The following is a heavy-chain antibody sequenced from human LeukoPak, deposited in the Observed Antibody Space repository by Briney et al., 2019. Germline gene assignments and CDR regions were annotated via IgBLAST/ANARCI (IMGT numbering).Heavy chain of an antibody. Sequence: PSQTLSLTCAVSGGPISSDGYSWSWIRQPPGKGLEWIGYIYHSGSTYYNPSLKSRVTISVDRSKNQFSLKLSSVTAADTAVYYCAGYGDYAGLYYFDYWGQGTLVTVSS. CDR3: AGYGDYAGLYYFDY. J-gene: IGHJ4*02. CDR1: GGPISSDGYS. V-gene: IGHV4-30-2*01. D-gene: IGHD4-17*01. CDR2: IYHSGST.